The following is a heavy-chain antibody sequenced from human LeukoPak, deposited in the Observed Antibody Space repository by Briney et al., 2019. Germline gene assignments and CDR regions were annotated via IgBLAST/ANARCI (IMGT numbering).Heavy chain of an antibody. Sequence: GGSLRLSCAASGFTFSSYWMHWVRHTPGKGLVWVSRIKGDGSSTSYADYVKGRFTISRDNAKNTLYLQMNSLRAEDTAVYYCERDGYSFGHDFDYWGQGTLVTVSS. CDR3: ERDGYSFGHDFDY. J-gene: IGHJ4*02. V-gene: IGHV3-74*01. CDR1: GFTFSSYW. D-gene: IGHD5-18*01. CDR2: IKGDGSST.